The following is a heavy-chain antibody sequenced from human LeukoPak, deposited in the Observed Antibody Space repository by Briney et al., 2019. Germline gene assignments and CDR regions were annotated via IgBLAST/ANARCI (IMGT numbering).Heavy chain of an antibody. V-gene: IGHV1-2*02. CDR3: AREAAAGRDPPDY. J-gene: IGHJ4*02. CDR1: GYTFTGYY. CDR2: INPNSGGT. Sequence: SVKVSCKASGYTFTGYYMHWVRQAPGQGLEWMGWINPNSGGTNYTQKFQGRVTMTRDTSISTAYMELSRLRSDDTAVYYCAREAAAGRDPPDYWGQGTLVSVS. D-gene: IGHD6-13*01.